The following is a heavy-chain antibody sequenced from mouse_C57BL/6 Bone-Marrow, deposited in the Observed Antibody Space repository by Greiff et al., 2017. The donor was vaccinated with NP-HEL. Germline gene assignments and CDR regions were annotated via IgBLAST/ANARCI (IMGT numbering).Heavy chain of an antibody. J-gene: IGHJ4*01. D-gene: IGHD2-5*01. CDR1: GYSFTGYY. CDR2: INPSTGGT. Sequence: VQLQQSGPELVKPGASVKISCKASGYSFTGYYMNWVKQSPEKSLEWIGEINPSTGGTTYNQKFKAKATLTVDKSSSTAYMQLKSLTSEDSAVYYCARAYYSNYEDYAMDYWGQGTSVTVSS. V-gene: IGHV1-42*01. CDR3: ARAYYSNYEDYAMDY.